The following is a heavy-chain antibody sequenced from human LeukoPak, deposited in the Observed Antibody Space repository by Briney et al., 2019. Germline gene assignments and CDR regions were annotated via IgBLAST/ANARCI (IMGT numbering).Heavy chain of an antibody. D-gene: IGHD2-15*01. Sequence: ASVKVSCKASGYTFTSYGISWVRQAPGQGLEWMGWINPNSGGTNYAQKFQGRVTMTRDTSISTAYIELSRLRSDDTAVYYCARVKSPTAANLRVVFFFDIWGQGTMVTVSS. J-gene: IGHJ3*02. CDR2: INPNSGGT. V-gene: IGHV1-2*02. CDR1: GYTFTSYG. CDR3: ARVKSPTAANLRVVFFFDI.